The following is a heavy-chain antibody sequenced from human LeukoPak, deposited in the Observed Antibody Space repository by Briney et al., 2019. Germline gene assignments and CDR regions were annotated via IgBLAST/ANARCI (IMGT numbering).Heavy chain of an antibody. Sequence: SETLSLTCAVYGGSFSGYYWSRIRQPPGNGLEWIGEIDHSGSTNYNPSLKSRVTISVDTSKNQFSLKLSSVTAADTAVYYCARGPQYYDFWSGYYAEADWFDPWGQGTLVTASS. D-gene: IGHD3-3*01. CDR2: IDHSGST. CDR3: ARGPQYYDFWSGYYAEADWFDP. V-gene: IGHV4-34*01. CDR1: GGSFSGYY. J-gene: IGHJ5*02.